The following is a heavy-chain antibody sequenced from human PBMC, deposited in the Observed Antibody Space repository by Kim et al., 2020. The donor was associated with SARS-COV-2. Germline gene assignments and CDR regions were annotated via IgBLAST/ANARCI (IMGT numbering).Heavy chain of an antibody. J-gene: IGHJ5*02. CDR2: IIPILGIA. CDR1: GGTFSSYA. Sequence: SVKVSCKASGGTFSSYAISWVRQAPGQGLEWMGRIIPILGIANYAQKFQGRVTITADKSTSTAYMELSSLRSEDTAVYYCARDRVTIFGVVISGKYNWFDPWGQVTLVTVSS. V-gene: IGHV1-69*04. D-gene: IGHD3-3*01. CDR3: ARDRVTIFGVVISGKYNWFDP.